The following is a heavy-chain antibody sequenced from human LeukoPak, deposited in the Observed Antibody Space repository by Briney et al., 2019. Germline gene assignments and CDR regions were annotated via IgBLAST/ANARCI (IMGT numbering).Heavy chain of an antibody. Sequence: ISVSGASTYYADSVKGRFTISRDNSKNTLYLQMNSLRAEDTAVYYCAKDSSSWYPTPYDYWGQGTLVTVSS. CDR3: AKDSSSWYPTPYDY. V-gene: IGHV3-23*01. D-gene: IGHD6-13*01. CDR2: ISVSGAST. J-gene: IGHJ4*02.